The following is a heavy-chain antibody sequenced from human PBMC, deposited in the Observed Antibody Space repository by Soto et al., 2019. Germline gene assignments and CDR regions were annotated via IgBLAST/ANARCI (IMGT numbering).Heavy chain of an antibody. CDR1: EGTFSSYA. CDR3: ALRGCENDYVWRTQRRFFDL. D-gene: IGHD3-16*01. CDR2: IIPIFGTA. V-gene: IGHV1-69*12. J-gene: IGHJ2*01. Sequence: QVQLVQSGDEVKKPGSSVKFSCKASEGTFSSYAISWVRQAPGQGLEWMGGIIPIFGTANYAQKFQGIVTLTADESNNTAYMEMSSLQSDDTAVYSSALRGCENDYVWRTQRRFFDLWRRGTLVLVSS.